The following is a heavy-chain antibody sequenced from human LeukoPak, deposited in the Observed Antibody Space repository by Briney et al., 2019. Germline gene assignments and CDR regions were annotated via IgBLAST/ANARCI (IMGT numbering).Heavy chain of an antibody. CDR3: AREYYDSNGRKHGFDI. Sequence: GASVKVSCQASGYSFTDYYLHWVRQAPGQGLEWMGWIDPHSGGTNYAQKFQGRVTMTRDTSISTAYMGLSSLRSDDTAVYYCAREYYDSNGRKHGFDIWGRGTMVTDSS. CDR2: IDPHSGGT. V-gene: IGHV1-2*02. CDR1: GYSFTDYY. J-gene: IGHJ3*02. D-gene: IGHD3-22*01.